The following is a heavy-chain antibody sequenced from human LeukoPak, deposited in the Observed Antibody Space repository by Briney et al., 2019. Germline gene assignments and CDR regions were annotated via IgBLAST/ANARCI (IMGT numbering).Heavy chain of an antibody. CDR1: GGSFSGYY. D-gene: IGHD6-13*01. J-gene: IGHJ6*02. CDR3: ARGSGIAAAGTPLVYYYGMDV. Sequence: PSETLSLTCAVCGGSFSGYYWSWIRQPPGKGLEWIGEINHSGSTNYNPSLKSRVTISVDTSKNQFSLKLSSVTAADTAVYYCARGSGIAAAGTPLVYYYGMDVWGQGTTVTVSS. V-gene: IGHV4-34*01. CDR2: INHSGST.